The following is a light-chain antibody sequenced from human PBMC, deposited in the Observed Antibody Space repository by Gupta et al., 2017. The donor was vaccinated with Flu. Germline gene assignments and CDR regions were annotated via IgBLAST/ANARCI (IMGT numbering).Light chain of an antibody. Sequence: EIVLTQSPATLSLSPGERATLSCRASQSVSSYLAWYQQKPGQAPRLLIYDASNRATGIPARFSGSGSGTDFTLTISSLEPEDFAVYYCQHHSSWTDTFGPGTKVDIK. CDR2: DAS. CDR3: QHHSSWTDT. CDR1: QSVSSY. V-gene: IGKV3-11*01. J-gene: IGKJ3*01.